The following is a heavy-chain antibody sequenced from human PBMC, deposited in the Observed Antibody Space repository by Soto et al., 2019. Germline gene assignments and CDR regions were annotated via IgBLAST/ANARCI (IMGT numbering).Heavy chain of an antibody. V-gene: IGHV1-24*01. CDR2: FDPEDGET. CDR3: AIRWGIRGVIPFDY. CDR1: GYTLTELS. Sequence: ASVKVSCKVSGYTLTELSMHWVRQAPGKGLEWMGGFDPEDGETIYAQKFQGRVTMTEDTSTDTAYMEMSSLRSEDTAVYFCAIRWGIRGVIPFDYWGQGTLVTVSS. D-gene: IGHD3-10*01. J-gene: IGHJ4*02.